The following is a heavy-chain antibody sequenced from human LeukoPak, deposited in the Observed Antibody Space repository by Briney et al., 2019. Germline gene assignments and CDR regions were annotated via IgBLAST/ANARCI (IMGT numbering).Heavy chain of an antibody. V-gene: IGHV3-9*01. CDR1: GFTFDDYA. J-gene: IGHJ6*02. CDR2: ISWNSGSI. CDR3: AKGYYYYGMDV. Sequence: GGSLRLSCAASGFTFDDYAMHWVRQAPGQGLEWVSGISWNSGSIGYADSVKGRFTISRDNAKNSLYLQMNSLRAEDTALYYCAKGYYYYGMDVWGQGTTVTVSS.